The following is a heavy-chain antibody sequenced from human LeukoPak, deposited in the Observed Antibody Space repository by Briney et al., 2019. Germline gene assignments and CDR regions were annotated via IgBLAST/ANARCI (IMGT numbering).Heavy chain of an antibody. CDR1: GGTFSSYA. V-gene: IGHV1-69*05. CDR3: ARSRELLPNYYYYYMDV. D-gene: IGHD1-26*01. CDR2: IIPIFGTA. Sequence: GSSVKVSCKASGGTFSSYAISWVRQAPGQGLEWMGGIIPIFGTANYAQKFQGRVTITTDESTSTAYMELSSLRSEDTAVYYCARSRELLPNYYYYYMDVWGKGTTVTVSS. J-gene: IGHJ6*03.